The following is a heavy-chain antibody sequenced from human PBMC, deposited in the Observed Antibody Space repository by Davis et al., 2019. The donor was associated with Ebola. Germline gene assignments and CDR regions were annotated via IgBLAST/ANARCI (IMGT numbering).Heavy chain of an antibody. CDR1: GFTVSSNY. J-gene: IGHJ6*02. CDR2: IYSGGST. CDR3: AGTTVTTYYYYGMDV. D-gene: IGHD4-17*01. Sequence: PGGSLRLSCAASGFTVSSNYMNWVRQAPGKGLEWVSVIYSGGSTYYADSVKGRFTISRDNSKNTLYLQMNSLRAEDTAVYYCAGTTVTTYYYYGMDVWGQGTTVTVSS. V-gene: IGHV3-53*01.